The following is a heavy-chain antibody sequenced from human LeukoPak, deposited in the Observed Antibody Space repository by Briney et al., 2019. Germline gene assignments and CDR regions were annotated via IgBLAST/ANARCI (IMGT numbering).Heavy chain of an antibody. J-gene: IGHJ4*02. D-gene: IGHD2-15*01. V-gene: IGHV3-23*01. Sequence: PGGSLRLSCAASGFAFNNYAMTWVRQAPGKGLEWVSSISGSGATTYYADSVKGRFTISRDNSKNTLFLQFNSLRAEDTAVYYCAKDKATVAAKGPFDYWGQGTLVTVSS. CDR2: ISGSGATT. CDR3: AKDKATVAAKGPFDY. CDR1: GFAFNNYA.